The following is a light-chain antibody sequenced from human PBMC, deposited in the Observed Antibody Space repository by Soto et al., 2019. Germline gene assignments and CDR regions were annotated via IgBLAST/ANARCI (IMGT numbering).Light chain of an antibody. Sequence: EVVLTQSPETLSVSPGERDTLSCRASQRISNNLAWYQQKPGQAPRLLIYGASTRATGVPARFSGSGSGTDFTLTISSLEPEDFAVYYCHQHSNWPPDTVGQGTRLDIK. CDR2: GAS. V-gene: IGKV3-11*01. CDR3: HQHSNWPPDT. CDR1: QRISNN. J-gene: IGKJ5*01.